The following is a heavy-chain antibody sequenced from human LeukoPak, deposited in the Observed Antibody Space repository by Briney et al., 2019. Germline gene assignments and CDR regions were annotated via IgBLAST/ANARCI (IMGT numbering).Heavy chain of an antibody. CDR3: ARAYDSSGYYYVHDFDY. V-gene: IGHV1-18*01. Sequence: ASVKVSCKASGYTFTRYGINWVRQAPGQGLEWMGWISAYNGSTNYAQKVQGRVTMTTDTSTTTAYMELRSLRSDDTAVYYCARAYDSSGYYYVHDFDYWGQGTLVTVSS. D-gene: IGHD3-22*01. J-gene: IGHJ4*02. CDR2: ISAYNGST. CDR1: GYTFTRYG.